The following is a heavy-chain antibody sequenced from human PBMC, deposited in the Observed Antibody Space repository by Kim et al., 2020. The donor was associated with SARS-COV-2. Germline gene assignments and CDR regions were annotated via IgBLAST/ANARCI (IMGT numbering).Heavy chain of an antibody. CDR2: IQQEGREK. CDR1: GFTFSNYW. CDR3: ARDSIADVRGVKANFNF. J-gene: IGHJ4*02. D-gene: IGHD3-10*01. V-gene: IGHV3-7*01. Sequence: GGSLRLSCAASGFTFSNYWMTWVRQAPGKGLEWVAHIQQEGREKFYVDSVKGRFTISRDNAKNSLYLQMNNLRGDDTAVYYCARDSIADVRGVKANFNFWGQGTLVTVSS.